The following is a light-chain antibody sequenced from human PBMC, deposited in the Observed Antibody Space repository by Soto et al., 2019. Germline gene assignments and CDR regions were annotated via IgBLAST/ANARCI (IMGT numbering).Light chain of an antibody. CDR2: GAS. CDR1: QSVSSSY. V-gene: IGKV3-20*01. Sequence: EIVLTQSPGTLYLSPGDRATLSCRASQSVSSSYLAWYQQKPGQAPRLLIYGASSRATGIPDRFSGNGSGTDFTLTISRLEPEDFAVYYCQQYGSSPPWAFGQGTKVEIK. J-gene: IGKJ1*01. CDR3: QQYGSSPPWA.